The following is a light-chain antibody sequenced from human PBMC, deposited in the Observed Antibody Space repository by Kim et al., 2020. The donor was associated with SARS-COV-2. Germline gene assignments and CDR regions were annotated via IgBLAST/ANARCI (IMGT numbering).Light chain of an antibody. J-gene: IGLJ3*02. V-gene: IGLV1-40*01. CDR1: SPNIGAGYD. CDR3: QSYDSSLSGW. Sequence: QSVLTQPPSVSGAPGQRVTISCTGSSPNIGAGYDVHWYQQLPGTAPKLLIYGNSNRPSGVPDRFLGSKSGTSASLAITELQAEDEADYYCQSYDSSLSGWFGGGTQLTVL. CDR2: GNS.